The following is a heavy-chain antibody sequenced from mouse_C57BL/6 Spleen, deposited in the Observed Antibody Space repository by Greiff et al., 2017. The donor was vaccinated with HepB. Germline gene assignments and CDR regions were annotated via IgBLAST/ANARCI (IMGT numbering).Heavy chain of an antibody. CDR1: GFTFSDYG. D-gene: IGHD2-2*01. V-gene: IGHV5-17*01. J-gene: IGHJ3*01. CDR3: ARFGYVAWFAY. Sequence: DVKLVESGGGLVKPGGSLKLSCAASGFTFSDYGMHWVRQAPEKGLEWVAYISSGSSTIYYADTVKGRFTISRDNAKNTPFLQMTSLRSEDTAMYYCARFGYVAWFAYWGQGTLVTVSA. CDR2: ISSGSSTI.